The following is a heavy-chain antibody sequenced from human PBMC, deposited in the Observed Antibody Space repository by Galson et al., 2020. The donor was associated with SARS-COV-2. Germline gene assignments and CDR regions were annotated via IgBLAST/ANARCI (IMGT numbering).Heavy chain of an antibody. D-gene: IGHD6-13*01. CDR2: IYYSGST. V-gene: IGHV4-39*07. CDR3: ARLPTQIGSWYRGAFDI. J-gene: IGHJ3*02. Sequence: SETLSLTCTVSGGSISSSSYYWGWIRQPPGKGLEWIGSIYYSGSTYYNPSLKSRVTISVDTSKNQFSLKLSSVTAADTAVYYCARLPTQIGSWYRGAFDIWGQGTMVTVSS. CDR1: GGSISSSSYY.